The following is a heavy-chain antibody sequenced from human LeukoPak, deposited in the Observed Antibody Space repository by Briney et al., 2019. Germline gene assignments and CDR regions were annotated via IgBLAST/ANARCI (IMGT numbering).Heavy chain of an antibody. J-gene: IGHJ6*03. CDR2: ISGSSNTI. CDR1: GFSFSTYA. V-gene: IGHV3-48*04. CDR3: ASGATCSSTNYYYYCYMDV. D-gene: IGHD2-2*01. Sequence: PGGSLRLSCAASGFSFSTYAMNWVRQAPGKGLEWLSYISGSSNTIYYADSVKGRFTVSRDNAKNSLHLQMNSLRTEDTAVYFCASGATCSSTNYYYYCYMDVWGKGTTVTVSS.